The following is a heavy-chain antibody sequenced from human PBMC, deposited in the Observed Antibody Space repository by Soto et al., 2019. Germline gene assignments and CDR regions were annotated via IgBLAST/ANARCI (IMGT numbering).Heavy chain of an antibody. Sequence: QVQVVQSGSEVKKPGASVKVSCKASGYTFTDYGIHWVRQAPGQGFEWMGWIVPNNGNTNYAQKVQGRVTMTTDTSTSTAYMELRSLTSDDTAVYYCARSRRDCRTSQCYSDFDCWGQGTLVTVSS. CDR1: GYTFTDYG. J-gene: IGHJ4*02. D-gene: IGHD2-15*01. CDR3: ARSRRDCRTSQCYSDFDC. V-gene: IGHV1-18*01. CDR2: IVPNNGNT.